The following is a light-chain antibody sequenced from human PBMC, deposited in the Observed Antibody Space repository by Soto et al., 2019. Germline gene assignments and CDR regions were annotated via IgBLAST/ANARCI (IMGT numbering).Light chain of an antibody. CDR2: EVD. V-gene: IGLV2-23*02. CDR1: SSDVGTYNL. CDR3: CSYASTITWV. J-gene: IGLJ3*02. Sequence: QSALTQPASVSGSPGQSITISCTGTSSDVGTYNLASWYQQHPGKAPKLLISEVDKRPSGVSNRFSGSKSGNRASLTISGLQAEDEADYYCCSYASTITWVFGGGTKVTVL.